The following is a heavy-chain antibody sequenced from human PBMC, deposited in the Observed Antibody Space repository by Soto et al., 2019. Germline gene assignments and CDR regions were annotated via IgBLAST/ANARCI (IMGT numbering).Heavy chain of an antibody. CDR1: GFTFSNAW. V-gene: IGHV3-15*01. CDR2: IKSKTDGGTT. J-gene: IGHJ6*02. D-gene: IGHD2-15*01. CDR3: ITGAAATGYYGISV. Sequence: PGGSLRLSCAASGFTFSNAWMSWVRQAPGKGLEWVGRIKSKTDGGTTDYAAPVKGRFTISRDDSKNTLYLQMNSLKTEDTAVYYCITGAAATGYYGISVCGQGTTVIV.